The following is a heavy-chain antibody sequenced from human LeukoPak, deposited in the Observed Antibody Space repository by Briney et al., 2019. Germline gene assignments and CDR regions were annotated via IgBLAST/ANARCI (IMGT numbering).Heavy chain of an antibody. CDR2: IWYEGSNK. CDR3: AREGGREQWLADYFDS. J-gene: IGHJ4*01. V-gene: IGHV3-33*01. Sequence: PGGSLRLSCAASGFTFSSYGMHWVRHAPGKGLEWEAVIWYEGSNKYYADSVKGRFTISRDNSKNTLYLQMNSRRAEDTAVNYCAREGGREQWLADYFDSWGQGTLVTVSS. CDR1: GFTFSSYG. D-gene: IGHD6-19*01.